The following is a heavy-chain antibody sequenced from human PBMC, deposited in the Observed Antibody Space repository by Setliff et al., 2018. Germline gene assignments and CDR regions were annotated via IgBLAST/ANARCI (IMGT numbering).Heavy chain of an antibody. CDR1: GGSISSHY. CDR2: IYYSGTP. Sequence: PSETLSLTCTVSGGSISSHYWSWVRQPPGKGLEWIGYIYYSGTPNYNPSLKRRVTISLDTSKNQFSLRLTSVTAADTAAYYCARTQGEQQLTHPYYYYYYMDVWGKGTTGTVSS. V-gene: IGHV4-59*11. D-gene: IGHD6-13*01. CDR3: ARTQGEQQLTHPYYYYYYMDV. J-gene: IGHJ6*03.